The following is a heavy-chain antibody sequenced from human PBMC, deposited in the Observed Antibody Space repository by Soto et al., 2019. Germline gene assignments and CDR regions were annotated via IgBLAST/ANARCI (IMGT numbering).Heavy chain of an antibody. CDR2: IYHSGST. J-gene: IGHJ5*02. V-gene: IGHV4-30-2*01. CDR1: GGSISSGGYS. CDR3: ARGRGSWSPDNLFDP. Sequence: QLQLQESGSGLVKPSQTLSLTCAVSGGSISSGGYSWSWIRQPPGKGLEWIGYIYHSGSTYYNPSLKSRVTISVDRSKNQFSLKRSSVTAADTAGSYCARGRGSWSPDNLFDPWGQGTLVTVSS. D-gene: IGHD3-10*01.